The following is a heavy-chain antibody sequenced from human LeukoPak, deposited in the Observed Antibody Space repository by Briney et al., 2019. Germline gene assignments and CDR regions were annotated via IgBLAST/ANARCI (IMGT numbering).Heavy chain of an antibody. Sequence: PSETLSLTCTVSGGSISYYYWSWIRQPPGQGLEWIGYVRYSGTNYNPSLKSRVTISVDTSKNQFSLKLSSLTATDTAVYYCARGRFELPFWGQGTLVTVSS. CDR3: ARGRFELPF. CDR1: GGSISYYY. D-gene: IGHD2-15*01. J-gene: IGHJ4*02. CDR2: VRYSGT. V-gene: IGHV4-59*08.